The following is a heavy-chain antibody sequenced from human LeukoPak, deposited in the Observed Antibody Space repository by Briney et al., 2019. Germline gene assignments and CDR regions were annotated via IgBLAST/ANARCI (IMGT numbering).Heavy chain of an antibody. CDR3: ARGGVYYDSSGYYFDY. D-gene: IGHD3-22*01. CDR2: MNPNSGNT. J-gene: IGHJ4*02. Sequence: ASVNVSCTASGYTFTSYDMNWVRQATGQGLEWMGWMNPNSGNTSYAQKFQGGVTMTRDTSTSTVYMELSSLRSEDTAVYYCARGGVYYDSSGYYFDYWGQGTLVTVSS. CDR1: GYTFTSYD. V-gene: IGHV1-8*01.